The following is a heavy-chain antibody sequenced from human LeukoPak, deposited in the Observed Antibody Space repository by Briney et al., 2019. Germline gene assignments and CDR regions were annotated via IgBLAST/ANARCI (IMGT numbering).Heavy chain of an antibody. CDR2: LSGSGITT. CDR3: AKGIYSSGWSYFDY. CDR1: GFTFSNSA. J-gene: IGHJ4*01. V-gene: IGHV3-23*01. D-gene: IGHD6-19*01. Sequence: GGSLRLSCAASGFTFSNSAMSWVRQAPGKGLEWVSTLSGSGITTYYADSVKGRFTISRDNSKNTLYLQMNSWRAEDTAVYYCAKGIYSSGWSYFDYWGHGTLVTVSS.